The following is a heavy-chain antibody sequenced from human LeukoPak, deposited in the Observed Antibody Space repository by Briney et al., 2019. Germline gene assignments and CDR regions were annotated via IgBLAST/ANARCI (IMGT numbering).Heavy chain of an antibody. CDR2: ISGSGDST. V-gene: IGHV3-23*01. CDR3: AKYLTAKGPPYALEV. D-gene: IGHD1-14*01. Sequence: GGSLRLSCAASEFIFRSYAMQGVRQAPGKGVEWGSGISGSGDSTYYADSVKGRFTISRDNSKNTLYLQMNSLRVEDAAVYYCAKYLTAKGPPYALEVWGQGTTVTVSS. CDR1: EFIFRSYA. J-gene: IGHJ6*02.